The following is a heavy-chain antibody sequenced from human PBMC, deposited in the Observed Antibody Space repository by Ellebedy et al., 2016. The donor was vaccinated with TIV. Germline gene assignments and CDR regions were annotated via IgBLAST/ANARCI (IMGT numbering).Heavy chain of an antibody. J-gene: IGHJ4*02. CDR3: ARALRYCGGDCSYKFDY. CDR1: GFSLSNIIMG. Sequence: SGPTLVKPTETLTLTCTVSGFSLSNIIMGVSWFRQPTGKALACLAYIFSKDEKSYKKSLKSRHTISKETAKSKEILTMTDLDPLDTATNYCARALRYCGGDCSYKFDYWGQGTLVPDSS. CDR2: IFSKDEK. V-gene: IGHV2-26*01. D-gene: IGHD2-21*02.